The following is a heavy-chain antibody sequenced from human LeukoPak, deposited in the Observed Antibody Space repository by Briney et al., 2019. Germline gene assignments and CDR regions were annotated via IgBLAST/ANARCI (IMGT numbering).Heavy chain of an antibody. Sequence: TSETLSVTCAVYGESFSGYYWSWIRQPPGKGLEWIGEINHSGSTNYNPSLKSRVTISVDTSKNQFSLKLSSATAADTAVYYCARHKDYYYSYMDVWGKGTTVTISS. CDR1: GESFSGYY. V-gene: IGHV4-34*01. CDR2: INHSGST. CDR3: ARHKDYYYSYMDV. J-gene: IGHJ6*03.